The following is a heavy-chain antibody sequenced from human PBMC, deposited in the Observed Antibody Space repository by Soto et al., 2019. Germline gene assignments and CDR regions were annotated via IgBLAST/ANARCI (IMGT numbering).Heavy chain of an antibody. CDR3: ARIMYYYDSSGRNPNAFDI. CDR1: GYTFTSYG. Sequence: GASVKVSCKASGYTFTSYGISWVRQAPGQGLEWMGWISAYNDNTNYAQKLQGRVTMTTDTSTSTAYMELRSLRSDDTAVYYCARIMYYYDSSGRNPNAFDIWGQGTMVTVSS. D-gene: IGHD3-22*01. V-gene: IGHV1-18*01. J-gene: IGHJ3*02. CDR2: ISAYNDNT.